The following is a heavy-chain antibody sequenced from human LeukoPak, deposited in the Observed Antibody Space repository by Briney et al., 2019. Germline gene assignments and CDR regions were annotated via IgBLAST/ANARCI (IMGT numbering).Heavy chain of an antibody. Sequence: PSETLSLTCTVSGGSISSYYWTWIRRPPGKGLEWMGYIYFSGRTTYNPSLKNRVTLSVETSKNPISLNLSSLTAADTAVYYCARGYTSGWSPALDIWGQGTMVTVSS. CDR3: ARGYTSGWSPALDI. CDR2: IYFSGRT. CDR1: GGSISSYY. V-gene: IGHV4-59*01. D-gene: IGHD6-19*01. J-gene: IGHJ3*02.